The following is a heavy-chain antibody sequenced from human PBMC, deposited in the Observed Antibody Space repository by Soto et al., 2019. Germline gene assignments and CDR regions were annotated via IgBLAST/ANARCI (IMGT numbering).Heavy chain of an antibody. D-gene: IGHD3-9*01. V-gene: IGHV3-73*01. CDR3: TTLDPLRYFETYYYYMDV. Sequence: GGSLRLSCAASGFTFSGSAMHWVRQASGKGLEWVGRIRSKANSYATAYAASVKGRFTISRDDSKNTANLQMNSLKTEDTAVYYCTTLDPLRYFETYYYYMDVWGKGTTVTVSS. CDR2: IRSKANSYAT. CDR1: GFTFSGSA. J-gene: IGHJ6*03.